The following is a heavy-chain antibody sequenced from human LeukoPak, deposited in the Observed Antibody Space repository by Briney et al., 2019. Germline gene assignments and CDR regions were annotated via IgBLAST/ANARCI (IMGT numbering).Heavy chain of an antibody. CDR2: ISGSGGST. D-gene: IGHD3-16*02. Sequence: PGASLRLSCAASGFTFSSYAMSWVRQAPGKGLEWVSAISGSGGSTYYADSVKGRFTISRDNSKNTLYLQMNSLRAEDTAVYYCAKGPYDYVWGSYRYIDCWGQGTLVTVSS. J-gene: IGHJ4*02. V-gene: IGHV3-23*01. CDR1: GFTFSSYA. CDR3: AKGPYDYVWGSYRYIDC.